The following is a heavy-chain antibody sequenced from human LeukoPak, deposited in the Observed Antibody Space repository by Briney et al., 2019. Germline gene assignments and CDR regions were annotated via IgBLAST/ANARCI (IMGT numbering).Heavy chain of an antibody. CDR2: IRSNGDTT. J-gene: IGHJ4*02. CDR1: GFTFSSIA. V-gene: IGHV3-23*01. Sequence: PGGALRLSCAASGFTFSSIAMTWVRRAPGKGLEWGSRIRSNGDTTYNADSVKGRFTISRDNSKNTLYLQMNSLRVEDTAIYYCAKGQELDDGVFDSWGQGTLVTVSS. D-gene: IGHD1-1*01. CDR3: AKGQELDDGVFDS.